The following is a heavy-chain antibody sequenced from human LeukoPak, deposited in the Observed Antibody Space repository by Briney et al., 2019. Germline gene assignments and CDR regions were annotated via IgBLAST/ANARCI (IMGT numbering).Heavy chain of an antibody. CDR3: ARRMVRGVAYFDY. J-gene: IGHJ4*02. D-gene: IGHD3-10*01. CDR2: ISWNSGSI. CDR1: GFTFDDYA. Sequence: PGGSLGLSCAASGFTFDDYAMHWVRQAPGKGLEWVSGISWNSGSIGYADSVKGRFTISRDNAKNSLYLQMNSLRAEDTAVYYCARRMVRGVAYFDYWGQGTLVTVSS. V-gene: IGHV3-9*01.